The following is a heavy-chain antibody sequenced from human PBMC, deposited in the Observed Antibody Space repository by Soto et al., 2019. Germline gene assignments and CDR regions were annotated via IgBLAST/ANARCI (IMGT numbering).Heavy chain of an antibody. CDR2: IYSSENT. V-gene: IGHV4-39*07. J-gene: IGHJ4*02. Sequence: SETLSLTCTVSGGSISSYYWSWIRQSPGKGLEWIGTIYSSENTYYNPSLLSRVTISVDTSKNQFSLKLSSVTAADTAVYYCASGGGYSPTVLGYWGQGTLVTVSS. CDR1: GGSISSYY. D-gene: IGHD5-18*01. CDR3: ASGGGYSPTVLGY.